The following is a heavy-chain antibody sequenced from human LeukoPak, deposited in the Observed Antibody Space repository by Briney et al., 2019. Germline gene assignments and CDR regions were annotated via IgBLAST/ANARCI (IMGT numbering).Heavy chain of an antibody. CDR1: GGSISSYY. CDR3: ARGTTSFQYYFDY. D-gene: IGHD2-2*01. Sequence: SSETLSLTCTVSGGSISSYYWSWIRQPPGKGLEWIGYIYYTGSTNYNPSLKSRVTISVDKSKNQLSLKLSSVTAADTAVYYCARGTTSFQYYFDYWGQGTLVTVSS. J-gene: IGHJ4*02. CDR2: IYYTGST. V-gene: IGHV4-59*01.